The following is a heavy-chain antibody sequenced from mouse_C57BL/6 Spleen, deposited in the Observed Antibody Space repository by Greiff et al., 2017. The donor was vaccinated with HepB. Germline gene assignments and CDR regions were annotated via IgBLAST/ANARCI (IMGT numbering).Heavy chain of an antibody. CDR1: GFSLTSYG. J-gene: IGHJ4*01. CDR2: IWSGGST. Sequence: VQLKESGPGLVQPSQSLSITCTVSGFSLTSYGVHWVRQSPGKGLEWLGVIWSGGSTDYNAAFISRLSISKDNSKSQVFFKMNSLQADDTAIYYCAGTYYSTPYAMDYWGQGTSVTVSS. V-gene: IGHV2-2*01. CDR3: AGTYYSTPYAMDY. D-gene: IGHD2-5*01.